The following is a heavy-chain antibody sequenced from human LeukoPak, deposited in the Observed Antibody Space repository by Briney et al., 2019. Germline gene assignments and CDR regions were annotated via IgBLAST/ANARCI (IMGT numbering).Heavy chain of an antibody. Sequence: PGGSLRLSCAASGFIFSSYGIHWVRQAPGKGLEWVAVIWYDGSKKYYADSVKGRFTISRDNSKNTLYLQTNSLRAEDTAVYYCARDHCTSTSCHSLDYWGQGTLVTVSS. CDR3: ARDHCTSTSCHSLDY. V-gene: IGHV3-33*01. CDR1: GFIFSSYG. D-gene: IGHD2-2*01. CDR2: IWYDGSKK. J-gene: IGHJ4*02.